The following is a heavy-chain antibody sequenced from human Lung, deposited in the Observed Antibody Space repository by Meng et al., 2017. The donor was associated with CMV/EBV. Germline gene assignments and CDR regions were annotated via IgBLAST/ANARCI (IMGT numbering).Heavy chain of an antibody. D-gene: IGHD3-22*01. V-gene: IGHV4-4*02. CDR3: ASEGEYYYDSSGYYGYFDY. CDR2: IYHGGST. CDR1: SISSSNW. J-gene: IGHJ4*02. Sequence: SISSSNWWGWVRQPPGKGLEWIGEIYHGGSTDYNPSLRGRVAISVDKSKNQFSLKLSSVTAADTAVYYCASEGEYYYDSSGYYGYFDYWGQGTLVTVSS.